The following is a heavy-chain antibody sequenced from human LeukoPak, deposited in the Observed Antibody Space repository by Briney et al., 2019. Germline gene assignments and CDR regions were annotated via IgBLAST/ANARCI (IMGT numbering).Heavy chain of an antibody. J-gene: IGHJ5*02. CDR2: IYYSGST. Sequence: SETLSLTCTVSGGSINSYYWSWIRQPPGKGLEWIGYIYYSGSTNYNPSLKSRVTLSVDTSKNQFSLRLSSVTAADTAVYYCASRAHCSGGSCYGNWFDPWGQGTLVTVSS. CDR1: GGSINSYY. D-gene: IGHD2-15*01. CDR3: ASRAHCSGGSCYGNWFDP. V-gene: IGHV4-59*01.